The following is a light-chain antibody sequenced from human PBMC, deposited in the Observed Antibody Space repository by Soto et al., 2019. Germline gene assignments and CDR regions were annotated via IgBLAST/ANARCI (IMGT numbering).Light chain of an antibody. J-gene: IGKJ5*01. CDR3: QQYHNLPIT. CDR2: LGS. Sequence: DIVMTQSPLSLPVTPGEPASISCRSSQSLLHSNGYNFLDWYLQKPGQSPQLLIYLGSSRSSGVPDRFSGSGSGTDFTFTISSLQPEDIATYYCQQYHNLPITFGQGARLEIK. CDR1: QSLLHSNGYNF. V-gene: IGKV2-28*01.